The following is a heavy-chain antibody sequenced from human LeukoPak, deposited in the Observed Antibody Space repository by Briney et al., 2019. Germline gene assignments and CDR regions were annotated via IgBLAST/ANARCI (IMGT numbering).Heavy chain of an antibody. J-gene: IGHJ4*02. CDR1: GFTFSGYA. CDR3: TKATKAYSSGWYDY. CDR2: ISDSGGST. D-gene: IGHD6-19*01. V-gene: IGHV3-23*01. Sequence: PGGSLRLACAASGFTFSGYAMSWVRQAPGKGLEWVSAISDSGGSTYYADSVKGRFTISRDNSKNTLYLQMNSLRAEDTAVYYCTKATKAYSSGWYDYWGQGTLVTVSS.